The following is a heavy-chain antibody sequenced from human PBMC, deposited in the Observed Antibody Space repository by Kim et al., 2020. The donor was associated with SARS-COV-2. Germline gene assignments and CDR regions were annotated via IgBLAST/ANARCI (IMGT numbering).Heavy chain of an antibody. CDR1: GGSFSGYY. D-gene: IGHD5-12*01. V-gene: IGHV4-34*01. J-gene: IGHJ6*02. CDR3: GRGGGGLRGLHVDIVATIRGDYYGMDV. CDR2: INHSGST. Sequence: SETLSLTCAVYGGSFSGYYWSWIRQPPGKGLEWIGEINHSGSTNYNPSLKSRVTISADTSKNQFSLKLSSVTAADTAVYYCGRGGGGLRGLHVDIVATIRGDYYGMDVWGQGTTVTVSS.